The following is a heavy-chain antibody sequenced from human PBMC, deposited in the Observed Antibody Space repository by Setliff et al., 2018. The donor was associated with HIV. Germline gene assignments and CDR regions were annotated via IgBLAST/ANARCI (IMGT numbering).Heavy chain of an antibody. Sequence: GASVKVSCKASGYTFTSYYMHWVRQAPGQGLEWMGIINPSGGRTTYAQKFQGRVTMTRDTSTSPVYMELSSLRSEDTAVYYCAKSRRQTIFPSEASFDVWGQGTLVTVSS. CDR2: INPSGGRT. D-gene: IGHD3-3*01. V-gene: IGHV1-46*01. CDR3: AKSRRQTIFPSEASFDV. CDR1: GYTFTSYY. J-gene: IGHJ3*01.